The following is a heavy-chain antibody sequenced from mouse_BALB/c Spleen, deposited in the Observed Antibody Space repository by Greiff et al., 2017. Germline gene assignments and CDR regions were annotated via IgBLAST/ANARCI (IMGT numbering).Heavy chain of an antibody. CDR3: TRDQGSSGYRWFAY. D-gene: IGHD3-1*01. V-gene: IGHV5-6-4*01. Sequence: EVMLVESGGGLVKPGGSLKLSCAASGFTFSSYTMSWVRQTPEKRLEWVATISSGGSYTYYPDSVKGRFTISRDNAKNTLYLQMSSLKSEDTAMYYCTRDQGSSGYRWFAYWGQGTLVTVSA. CDR2: ISSGGSYT. J-gene: IGHJ3*01. CDR1: GFTFSSYT.